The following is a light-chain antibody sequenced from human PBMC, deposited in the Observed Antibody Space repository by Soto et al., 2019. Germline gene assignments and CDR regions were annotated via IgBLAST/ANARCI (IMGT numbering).Light chain of an antibody. V-gene: IGKV3-15*01. CDR2: DVS. J-gene: IGKJ5*01. CDR3: QQYNSERPA. Sequence: DIEMTQSPSTLSASIGDRATXSCRASQSVSSNLAWYQQKPGHAPRVLIYDVSTRPTGVTARFSGSGYGTEFTLTITSPQSEHFAIYYCQQYNSERPAFGQGTRVEIK. CDR1: QSVSSN.